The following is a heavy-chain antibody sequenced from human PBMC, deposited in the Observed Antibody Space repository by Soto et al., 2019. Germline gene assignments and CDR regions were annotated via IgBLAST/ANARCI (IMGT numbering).Heavy chain of an antibody. V-gene: IGHV3-30*18. Sequence: QVQLVESGGGVVQPGRSLRLSCAASGFTFSSYGMHWVRQAPGKGLEWVAVISYDGSNKYYADSVKGRFTISRDNSKNTLYLQVNSLRAEDTAVYYCAKDGIELRFLEWTSTGFDYWGQGTLVTVSS. J-gene: IGHJ4*02. CDR1: GFTFSSYG. CDR3: AKDGIELRFLEWTSTGFDY. D-gene: IGHD3-3*01. CDR2: ISYDGSNK.